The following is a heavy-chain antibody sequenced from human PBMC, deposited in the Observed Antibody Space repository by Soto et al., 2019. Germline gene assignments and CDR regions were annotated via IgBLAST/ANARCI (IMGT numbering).Heavy chain of an antibody. Sequence: SETLSLTCTVSGGSISSGDYYWSWIRQPPGKGLEWIGYIYYSGSTYYNPSLKSRVTISVDTSKNQFSLKLSSVTAADTAVYYCARDHPKMAVFEYWGQGTPVTVSP. V-gene: IGHV4-30-4*01. J-gene: IGHJ4*02. CDR2: IYYSGST. D-gene: IGHD4-17*01. CDR3: ARDHPKMAVFEY. CDR1: GGSISSGDYY.